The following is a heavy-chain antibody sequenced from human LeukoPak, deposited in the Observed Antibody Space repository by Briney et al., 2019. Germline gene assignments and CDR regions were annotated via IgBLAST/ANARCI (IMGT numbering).Heavy chain of an antibody. CDR3: ARTLTDYGDYGPDY. V-gene: IGHV3-30*02. D-gene: IGHD4-17*01. J-gene: IGHJ4*02. CDR1: GFTFSSYG. CDR2: IRFDGSDK. Sequence: GGSLRLSCAASGFTFSSYGMHWVRQAPGKGLEWVAYIRFDGSDKYYADSVKGRFTISRDNAKNSLYLQMNSLRAEDTAVYYCARTLTDYGDYGPDYWGQGTLVTVSS.